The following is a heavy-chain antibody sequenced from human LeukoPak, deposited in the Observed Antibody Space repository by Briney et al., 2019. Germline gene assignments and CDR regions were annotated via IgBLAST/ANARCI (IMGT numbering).Heavy chain of an antibody. D-gene: IGHD6-19*01. Sequence: SETLSLTCTVSGGSISSSSFHWGWIRQPPGKGLEWIGYIYYSGSTNYNPSLKSRVTISADTSKNQFSLKLSSVTAADTAVYYCARGSLIGIAVTVPDFWGQGTQVTVSS. J-gene: IGHJ4*02. V-gene: IGHV4-61*05. CDR3: ARGSLIGIAVTVPDF. CDR2: IYYSGST. CDR1: GGSISSSSFH.